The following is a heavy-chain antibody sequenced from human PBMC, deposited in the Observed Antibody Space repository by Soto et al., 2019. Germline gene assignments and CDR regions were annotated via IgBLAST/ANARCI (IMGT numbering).Heavy chain of an antibody. CDR2: ISAYNGNT. CDR1: GYTFTSYG. CDR3: ATIGGGSYYGGYFDY. Sequence: ASVKVSCKASGYTFTSYGISWVRQAPGQGLEWMGWISAYNGNTNYAQKLQGRVTMTTDTSTSTAYMELRSLRSDDTAVYYCATIGGGSYYGGYFDYWGQGTLVTVSS. J-gene: IGHJ4*02. V-gene: IGHV1-18*01. D-gene: IGHD1-26*01.